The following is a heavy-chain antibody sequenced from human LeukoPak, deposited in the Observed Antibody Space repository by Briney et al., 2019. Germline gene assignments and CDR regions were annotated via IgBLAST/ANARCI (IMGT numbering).Heavy chain of an antibody. CDR1: GFTVSSSY. CDR2: IYSGGIT. D-gene: IGHD2-15*01. V-gene: IGHV3-66*04. CDR3: ARQMACSGGSCPKNFDY. J-gene: IGHJ4*02. Sequence: PGGSLRLSCAASGFTVSSSYMSWVRQAPGRGLEWVSVIYSGGITYYADSVKGRFTISRDNAKNTLYLQMNSLRAEDTAVYYCARQMACSGGSCPKNFDYWGQGTLVTVSS.